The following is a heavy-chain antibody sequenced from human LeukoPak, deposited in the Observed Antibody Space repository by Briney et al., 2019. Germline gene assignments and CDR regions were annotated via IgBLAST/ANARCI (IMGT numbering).Heavy chain of an antibody. CDR2: ISNDGSTT. V-gene: IGHV3-74*03. CDR1: GFTFSSYW. Sequence: GWSLKLSCAASGFTFSSYWIHWVRQAPGKGLVWVSLISNDGSTTKYADSVKGRFTISRDNANNTLYLQMNSLRAEDTAVYFCARRTGCGELHFWGRGTMVTVSS. J-gene: IGHJ3*01. D-gene: IGHD3-10*01. CDR3: ARRTGCGELHF.